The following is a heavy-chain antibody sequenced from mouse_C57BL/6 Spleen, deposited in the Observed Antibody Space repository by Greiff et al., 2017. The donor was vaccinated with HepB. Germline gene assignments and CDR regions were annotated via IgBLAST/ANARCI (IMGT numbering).Heavy chain of an antibody. CDR3: TTIGAMDY. CDR2: IDPENGDT. J-gene: IGHJ4*01. Sequence: VQLKQSGAELVRPGASVKLSCTASGFNIKDDYMHWVKQRPEQGLEWIGWIDPENGDTEYASKFQGKATITADTSSNTAYLQLSSLTSEDTAVYYCTTIGAMDYWGQGTSVTVSP. CDR1: GFNIKDDY. V-gene: IGHV14-4*01.